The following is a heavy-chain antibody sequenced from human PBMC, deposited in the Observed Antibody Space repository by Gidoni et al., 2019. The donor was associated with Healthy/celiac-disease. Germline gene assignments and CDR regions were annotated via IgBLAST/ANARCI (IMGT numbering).Heavy chain of an antibody. V-gene: IGHV3-21*01. J-gene: IGHJ5*02. Sequence: EVQLVASGGGLVKHGGSLRLSCAASGFTFSSYSMHWVRQAPGKGLEWVSSISSSSSYIYYADSVKGRFTISRDNAKNSLYLQMNSLRAEDTAVYYCARDPQTMITFGGVIAPGWFDPWGQGTLVTVSS. D-gene: IGHD3-16*02. CDR1: GFTFSSYS. CDR2: ISSSSSYI. CDR3: ARDPQTMITFGGVIAPGWFDP.